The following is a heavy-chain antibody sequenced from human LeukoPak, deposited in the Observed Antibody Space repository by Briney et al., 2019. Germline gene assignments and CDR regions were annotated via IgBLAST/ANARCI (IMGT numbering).Heavy chain of an antibody. D-gene: IGHD6-6*01. CDR2: ISYDGSNK. CDR1: GFTFSSYG. Sequence: GRSLRLSCAASGFTFSSYGMHWVRQAPGKGLEWVAVISYDGSNKYYADSVKGRFTISRDNAKKSLYLQMNGVRAEDTAVYYCVRDPEYASSSGDFDYWGQGTLVTVSS. J-gene: IGHJ4*02. CDR3: VRDPEYASSSGDFDY. V-gene: IGHV3-30*03.